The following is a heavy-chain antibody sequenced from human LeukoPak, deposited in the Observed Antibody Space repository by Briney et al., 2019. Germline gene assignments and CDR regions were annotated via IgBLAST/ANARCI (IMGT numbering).Heavy chain of an antibody. Sequence: SETLSLTCTVSGGSISSSSYSWGWIRQPPGKGLEWIGSIYYSGSTYYNPSLKSRVTISVDTSKNQFSLKLSSVTAADTAVYYCASGDWGSSWPYYYYYYGMDVWGQGTTVTVSS. J-gene: IGHJ6*02. CDR3: ASGDWGSSWPYYYYYYGMDV. CDR1: GGSISSSSYS. D-gene: IGHD6-13*01. CDR2: IYYSGST. V-gene: IGHV4-39*01.